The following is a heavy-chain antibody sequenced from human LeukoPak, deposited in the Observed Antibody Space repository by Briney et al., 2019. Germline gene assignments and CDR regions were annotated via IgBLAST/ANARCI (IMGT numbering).Heavy chain of an antibody. D-gene: IGHD3-22*01. CDR3: ARVSGSGYYYHY. Sequence: TGGSLRLSCAASGFTFSNFGMSWVRQAPGKRLEWVSVIYSGGSTYYADSVKGRFTISRDNSKNTLYLQMNSLRAEDTAVYYCARVSGSGYYYHYWGQGTLVTVSS. CDR2: IYSGGST. V-gene: IGHV3-66*01. CDR1: GFTFSNFG. J-gene: IGHJ4*02.